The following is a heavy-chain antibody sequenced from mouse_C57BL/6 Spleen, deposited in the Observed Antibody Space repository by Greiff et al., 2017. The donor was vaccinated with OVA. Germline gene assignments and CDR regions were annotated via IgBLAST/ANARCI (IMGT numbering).Heavy chain of an antibody. D-gene: IGHD4-1*01. V-gene: IGHV5-4*01. CDR2: ISDGGSYT. CDR3: ARENWDAYFDY. CDR1: GFTFSSYA. Sequence: EVHLVESGGGLVKPGGSLKLSCAASGFTFSSYAMSWVRQTPEKRLEWVATISDGGSYTYYPDNVKGRFTISRDNAKNNLYLQMSHLKSEDTAMYYCARENWDAYFDYWGQGTTLTVSS. J-gene: IGHJ2*01.